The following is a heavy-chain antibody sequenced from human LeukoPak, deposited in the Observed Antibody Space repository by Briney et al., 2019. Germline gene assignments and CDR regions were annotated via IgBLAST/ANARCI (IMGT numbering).Heavy chain of an antibody. CDR3: ARDLVYDSSGNHYGMDV. D-gene: IGHD3-22*01. CDR2: ISYDGSNK. V-gene: IGHV3-30*04. Sequence: GGSLRLSCAASGFSFSSYAMSWVRQAPGKGLEWVAVISYDGSNKYYADSVKGRFTISRDNSKNTLYLQMNSLRAEDTAVYYCARDLVYDSSGNHYGMDVWGQGTTVTVSS. CDR1: GFSFSSYA. J-gene: IGHJ6*02.